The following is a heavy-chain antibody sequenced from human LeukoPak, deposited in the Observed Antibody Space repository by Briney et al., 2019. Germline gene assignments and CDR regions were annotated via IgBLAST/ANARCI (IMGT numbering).Heavy chain of an antibody. Sequence: SETLSLTCTVSGGSISTYYWTWIRQPAGKGLEWIGRIYISGSTNNNPSLKSRVTMSVDTSKNQFSLKLSSVTAADTAVYYCARGGSYFQGFDYWGQGTLVTVSS. CDR1: GGSISTYY. CDR3: ARGGSYFQGFDY. J-gene: IGHJ4*02. D-gene: IGHD1-26*01. CDR2: IYISGST. V-gene: IGHV4-4*07.